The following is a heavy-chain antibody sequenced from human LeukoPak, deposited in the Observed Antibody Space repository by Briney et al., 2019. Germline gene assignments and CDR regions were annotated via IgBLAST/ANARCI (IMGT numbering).Heavy chain of an antibody. Sequence: GESLKISWKSSGYSFTNYWSAWVGQMPGRGLGWRGIISPGDSDIRYSTSFEGRVSISAAKYISIAYLKWSSLKASYTATYYCARTMYYYDDNGLDYWGGGTVVTVAS. CDR2: ISPGDSDI. CDR3: ARTMYYYDDNGLDY. D-gene: IGHD3-22*01. J-gene: IGHJ4*02. CDR1: GYSFTNYW. V-gene: IGHV5-51*01.